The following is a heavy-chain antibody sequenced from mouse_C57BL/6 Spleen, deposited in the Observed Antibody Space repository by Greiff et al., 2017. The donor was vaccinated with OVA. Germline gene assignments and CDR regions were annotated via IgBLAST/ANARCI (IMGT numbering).Heavy chain of an antibody. CDR2: IDPSDSDT. J-gene: IGHJ4*01. D-gene: IGHD2-4*01. Sequence: QVQLQQPGAELVMPGASVKLSCKASGYTFTSYWMHWVKQRPGQGLEWIGEIDPSDSDTHYNQKFKGKSPLTVDKSSITAYMQLSSLTSEDSAVYYGARSYDYDYYAMDYWGQGTSVTVSS. CDR3: ARSYDYDYYAMDY. CDR1: GYTFTSYW. V-gene: IGHV1-69*01.